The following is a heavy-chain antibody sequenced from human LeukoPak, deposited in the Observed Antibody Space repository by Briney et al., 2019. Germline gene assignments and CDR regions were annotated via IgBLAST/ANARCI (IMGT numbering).Heavy chain of an antibody. V-gene: IGHV3-64*01. CDR3: ASADVSGRYDY. CDR2: ITSNGGST. D-gene: IGHD1-26*01. J-gene: IGHJ4*02. Sequence: GGSLRLSCAASGFAFSSYAMHWVRQAPGKGLEYVSAITSNGGSTYYANSVKGRFTISRDNSKNTLYLQMGSLRAEDMAVYYCASADVSGRYDYWGQGTLVTVPS. CDR1: GFAFSSYA.